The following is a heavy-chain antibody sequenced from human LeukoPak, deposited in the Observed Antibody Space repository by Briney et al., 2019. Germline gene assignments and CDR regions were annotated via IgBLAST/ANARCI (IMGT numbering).Heavy chain of an antibody. CDR2: IYPDDSDT. CDR3: ARRNEAIFTIFGVANDAFDI. CDR1: GYIFTNYW. J-gene: IGHJ3*02. Sequence: GESLKISCKGSGYIFTNYWIAWVRQMPGKGLEWMGIIYPDDSDTRYSPSFQGQVTISADKSISTAYLQWSSLKASDTAMYYCARRNEAIFTIFGVANDAFDIWGQGTMVTVSS. V-gene: IGHV5-51*01. D-gene: IGHD3-3*01.